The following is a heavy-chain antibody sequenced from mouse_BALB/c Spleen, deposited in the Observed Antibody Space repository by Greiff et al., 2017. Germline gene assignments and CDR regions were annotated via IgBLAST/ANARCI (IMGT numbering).Heavy chain of an antibody. Sequence: DVKLVESGGGLVQPGGSLKLSCAASGFTFSSYTMSWVRQTPEKRLEWVAYISNGGGSTYYPDTVKGRFTISRDNAKNTLYLQMSSLKSEDTAMYYCARRNDGGYAMDYWGQGTSVTVSS. D-gene: IGHD2-12*01. CDR3: ARRNDGGYAMDY. CDR2: ISNGGGST. CDR1: GFTFSSYT. J-gene: IGHJ4*01. V-gene: IGHV5-12-2*01.